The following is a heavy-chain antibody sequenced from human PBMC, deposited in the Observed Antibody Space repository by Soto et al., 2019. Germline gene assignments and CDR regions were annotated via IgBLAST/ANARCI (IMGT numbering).Heavy chain of an antibody. CDR1: GFSFSYYG. CDR3: AKGGSFDI. CDR2: ITHDGYNR. D-gene: IGHD6-6*01. Sequence: QVQLVESGGSVVQPGGSRSLSCAASGFSFSYYGLHWVRQAPGKGLEWLALITHDGYNRYYADSVKGRFTISRDNSKNTIFLQMNSLTSADTAFYYCAKGGSFDIWGQGTPVTVSS. J-gene: IGHJ4*02. V-gene: IGHV3-30*18.